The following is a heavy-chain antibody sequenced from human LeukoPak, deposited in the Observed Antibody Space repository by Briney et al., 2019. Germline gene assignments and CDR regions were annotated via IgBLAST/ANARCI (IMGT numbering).Heavy chain of an antibody. CDR2: IYYSGST. V-gene: IGHV4-59*12. CDR1: GGSISSYY. Sequence: SETLSLTCTVSGGSISSYYWSWIRQPPGKGLEWIGYIYYSGSTNYNPSLKSRVTISVDTSKNQFSLMLSSVTAADTAVYYCARDRPGLVWFGESTHDAFDIWGQGTMVTVSS. CDR3: ARDRPGLVWFGESTHDAFDI. D-gene: IGHD3-10*01. J-gene: IGHJ3*02.